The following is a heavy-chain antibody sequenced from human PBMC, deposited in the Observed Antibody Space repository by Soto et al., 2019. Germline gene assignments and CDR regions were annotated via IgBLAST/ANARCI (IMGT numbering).Heavy chain of an antibody. CDR2: IIPIFGTA. CDR1: GGTFSSYA. V-gene: IGHV1-69*06. Sequence: ASVKVSFKASGGTFSSYAISWLRQAPGQGLEWMGGIIPIFGTANYAQKFQGRVTITADKSTSTAYMELSSLRSEDTAVYYCARYRSGTTRDYYYGMDVWGQGTTVTVSS. D-gene: IGHD1-7*01. CDR3: ARYRSGTTRDYYYGMDV. J-gene: IGHJ6*02.